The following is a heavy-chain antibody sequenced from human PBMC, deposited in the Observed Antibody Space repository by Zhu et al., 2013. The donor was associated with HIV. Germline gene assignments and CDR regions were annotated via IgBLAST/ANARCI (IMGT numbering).Heavy chain of an antibody. D-gene: IGHD6-13*01. CDR2: ISAYNGNT. CDR1: GYTFTSYG. V-gene: IGHV1-18*01. Sequence: QVQLVQSGAEVKKPGASVKVSCKASGYTFTSYGISWVRQAPGQGLEWMGWISAYNGNTNYAQKLQGRVTITRDTSASTAYMELSSLRSEDTAVYYCARRGSSSWYYFDYWGQGTLVTVSS. CDR3: ARRGSSSWYYFDY. J-gene: IGHJ4*02.